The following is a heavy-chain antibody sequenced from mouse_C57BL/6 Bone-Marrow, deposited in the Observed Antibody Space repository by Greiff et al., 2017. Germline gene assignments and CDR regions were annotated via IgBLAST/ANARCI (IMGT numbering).Heavy chain of an antibody. CDR3: TGYYYGSIPYYFDY. D-gene: IGHD1-1*01. V-gene: IGHV14-1*01. Sequence: EVQLQQSGAELVRPGASVKLSCTASGFNIKDYYMHWVKQRPEQGLEWIGRIDPEDGDTEYAPKFQGKATMTADTSSNTAYLQLSSLTSEDTAFYYGTGYYYGSIPYYFDYWGQGTTLTVSS. J-gene: IGHJ2*01. CDR1: GFNIKDYY. CDR2: IDPEDGDT.